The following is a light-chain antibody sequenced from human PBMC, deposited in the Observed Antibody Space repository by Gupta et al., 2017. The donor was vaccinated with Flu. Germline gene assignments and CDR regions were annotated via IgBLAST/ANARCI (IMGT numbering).Light chain of an antibody. V-gene: IGKV1-39*01. J-gene: IGKJ2*01. CDR3: QQSYSTPYT. Sequence: GDRITITCRASQSISSYLNWYQQKPGKAPKLLIYAASSLQSGVPSRFSGSGSGTDFTLTISSLQPEDFATYYCQQSYSTPYTFGQGTKLEIK. CDR1: QSISSY. CDR2: AAS.